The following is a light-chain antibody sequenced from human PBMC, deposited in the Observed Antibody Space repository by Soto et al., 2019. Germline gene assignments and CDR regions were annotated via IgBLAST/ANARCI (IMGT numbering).Light chain of an antibody. Sequence: EIVLTQSPDTLSLSPGGRATLSCRASQSVTTRLAWYQQKPGQAPRLLIYGASTRATGLPARFSGSGSGTDFTLTISSLEPEDFAVYYCQQRSNWPPVTFGQGTRLEIK. CDR3: QQRSNWPPVT. CDR2: GAS. J-gene: IGKJ5*01. V-gene: IGKV3-11*01. CDR1: QSVTTR.